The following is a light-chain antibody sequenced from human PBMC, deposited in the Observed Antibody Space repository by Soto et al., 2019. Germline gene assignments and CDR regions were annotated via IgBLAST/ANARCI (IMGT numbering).Light chain of an antibody. Sequence: QSALTQPPSASGSLGQSVTISCTGTSSDVGAYNYVSWYQQHPGKAPKLMIYEVTRLPSGVPDRFSGSKSGNTASLNVSGLQAEDEADYYCCSYADNTDYVFGTGTKVTVL. CDR3: CSYADNTDYV. V-gene: IGLV2-8*01. CDR2: EVT. CDR1: SSDVGAYNY. J-gene: IGLJ1*01.